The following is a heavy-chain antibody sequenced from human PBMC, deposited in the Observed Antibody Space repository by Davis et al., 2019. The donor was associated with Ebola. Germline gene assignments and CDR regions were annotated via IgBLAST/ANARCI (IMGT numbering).Heavy chain of an antibody. CDR1: GYTFTSYD. D-gene: IGHD3-22*01. CDR3: ARSITMIVEVGGWFDP. J-gene: IGHJ5*02. Sequence: ASVKVSCKASGYTFTSYDINWVRQATGQGLEWMGWISAYNGNTNYAQKLQGRVTMTTDTSTSTAYMELRSLRSDDTAVYYCARSITMIVEVGGWFDPWGQGTLVTVSS. CDR2: ISAYNGNT. V-gene: IGHV1-18*01.